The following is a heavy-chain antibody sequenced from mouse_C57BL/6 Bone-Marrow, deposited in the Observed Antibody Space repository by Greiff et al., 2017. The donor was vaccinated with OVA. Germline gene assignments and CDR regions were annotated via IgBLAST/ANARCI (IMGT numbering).Heavy chain of an antibody. CDR3: ARETGTGWFAY. D-gene: IGHD4-1*01. CDR2: ISYDGSN. V-gene: IGHV3-6*01. Sequence: EVQLQQSGPGLVKPSQSLSLTCSVTGYSITSGYYWNWIRQFPGNKLEWMGYISYDGSNNYNPSLKNRISITRDTSKNQSFLKLNSVTTEDTATYYCARETGTGWFAYWGQGTLVTVSA. CDR1: GYSITSGYY. J-gene: IGHJ3*01.